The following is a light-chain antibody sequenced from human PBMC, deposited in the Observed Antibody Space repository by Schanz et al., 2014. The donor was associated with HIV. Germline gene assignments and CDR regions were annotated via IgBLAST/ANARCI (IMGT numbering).Light chain of an antibody. V-gene: IGLV2-8*01. Sequence: QSALTQPPSASGSLGQSVTISCTGTSSDVGGYNYVSWYQQHPGKAPKLMIYEVTKRPSGVPDRISGSKSGNTASLTVSGLQAEDEADYYCSSYADSSNLVFGGGTKLTVL. CDR2: EVT. CDR3: SSYADSSNLV. CDR1: SSDVGGYNY. J-gene: IGLJ2*01.